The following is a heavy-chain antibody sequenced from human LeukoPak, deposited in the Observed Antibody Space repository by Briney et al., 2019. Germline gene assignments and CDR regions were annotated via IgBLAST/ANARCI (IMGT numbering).Heavy chain of an antibody. V-gene: IGHV3-23*01. CDR1: GFAFTSQA. D-gene: IGHD6-19*01. J-gene: IGHJ4*02. CDR2: ISDSGSIT. CDR3: AKDARRTSGWYFFDY. Sequence: GGSLRLSCAASGFAFTSQAMGWVRQAPGKGLEWVSGISDSGSITYYADSVKGRFTISRDNSKNTLFLQMNSLRAEDTAVYYCAKDARRTSGWYFFDYWGQGTLVTVSS.